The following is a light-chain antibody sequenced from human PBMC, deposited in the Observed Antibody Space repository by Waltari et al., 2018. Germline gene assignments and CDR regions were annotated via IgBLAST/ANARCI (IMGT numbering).Light chain of an antibody. Sequence: AIQLIQSPSSLSASLGDRVTITCRASQGVRNDLGWYQQKPGKAPKLLIYAASSLQSGVPSRFSGSGSGTDFTLTISSLQPEDFATYYCLQDYNYPLTFGGGTKVEIK. V-gene: IGKV1-6*01. J-gene: IGKJ4*01. CDR2: AAS. CDR1: QGVRND. CDR3: LQDYNYPLT.